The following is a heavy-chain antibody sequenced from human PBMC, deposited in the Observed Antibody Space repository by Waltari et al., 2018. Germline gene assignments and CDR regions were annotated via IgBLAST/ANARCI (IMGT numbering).Heavy chain of an antibody. Sequence: QVQLQESGPGLVKPSGTLSLTCTASGDSLSTNFFWSWVRQSPGKGLEWIGQVHQSGRSNYNPSLESRVTVSMDTSKNQFSLRVTSVTAADTAIYYCASDRGRGLYLDSWGQGTLVTVSP. V-gene: IGHV4-4*02. CDR1: GDSLSTNFF. CDR3: ASDRGRGLYLDS. D-gene: IGHD2-15*01. J-gene: IGHJ4*02. CDR2: VHQSGRS.